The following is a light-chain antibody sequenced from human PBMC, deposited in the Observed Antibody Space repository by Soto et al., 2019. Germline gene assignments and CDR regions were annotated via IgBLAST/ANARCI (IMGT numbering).Light chain of an antibody. CDR1: ESLDNW. J-gene: IGKJ1*01. V-gene: IGKV1-5*01. CDR3: QQYHTEWT. CDR2: AAS. Sequence: DIQMTQSPSTLSASVGDTVTITCRASESLDNWLAWYQQKPGKAPKLLLFAASTLLGGVPSRFSGRGSGTEFTLTISSLQADDFATYYCQQYHTEWTFGQGTKVDIK.